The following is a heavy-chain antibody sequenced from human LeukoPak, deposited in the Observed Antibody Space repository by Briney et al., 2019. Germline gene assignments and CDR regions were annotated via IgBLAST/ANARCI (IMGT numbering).Heavy chain of an antibody. J-gene: IGHJ4*02. CDR3: AQQRGEVLEY. Sequence: PSETLSLTCTVSGDSIRSLYWSWIRQPPGKGLEWIGYIHDRRATKYNPSLKSRVTISADTSKNQFSLRLSSVTAADTAIYYCAQQRGEVLEYWGQGALVSVSS. CDR1: GDSIRSLY. D-gene: IGHD3-10*01. V-gene: IGHV4-59*01. CDR2: IHDRRAT.